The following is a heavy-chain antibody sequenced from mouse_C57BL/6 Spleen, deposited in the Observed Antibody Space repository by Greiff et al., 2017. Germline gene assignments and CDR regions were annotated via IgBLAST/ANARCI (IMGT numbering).Heavy chain of an antibody. Sequence: EVKLVESGGGLVKPGGSLKLSCAASGFTFSSYAMSWVRQTPEKRLEWVATISDGGSYTYYPDNVKGRFTISRDNAKNNLYLQMSHLKSEDTAMYYCARDGATVEVPPFDYWGQGTTLTVSS. V-gene: IGHV5-4*01. D-gene: IGHD1-1*01. CDR1: GFTFSSYA. J-gene: IGHJ2*01. CDR2: ISDGGSYT. CDR3: ARDGATVEVPPFDY.